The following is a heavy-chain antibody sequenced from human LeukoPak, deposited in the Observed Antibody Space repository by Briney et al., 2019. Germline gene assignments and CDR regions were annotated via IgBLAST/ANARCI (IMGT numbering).Heavy chain of an antibody. Sequence: GGSLRLSCAASGFTFSSYGMHWVRQAPGKGLEWVSYISSSGSTIYYADSVKGRFTISRDNAKNSLYLQMNSLRAEDTAVYYCARLQQYGYYFDYWGQGTLVTVSS. CDR3: ARLQQYGYYFDY. J-gene: IGHJ4*02. V-gene: IGHV3-48*04. CDR2: ISSSGSTI. D-gene: IGHD1-1*01. CDR1: GFTFSSYG.